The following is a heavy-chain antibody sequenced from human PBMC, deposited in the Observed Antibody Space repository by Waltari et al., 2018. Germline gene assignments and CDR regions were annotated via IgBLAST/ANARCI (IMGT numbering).Heavy chain of an antibody. Sequence: QVQLVQSGAEVKKPGASVKVSCKASGYTFTSYAMHWVRQAPGQRLEWRGWINAGNGNTKYSQEFQGRVTITRDTSASTAYMELSSLRSEDMAVYYCARGGNYDFWSGYYGGSGVDWYFDLWGRGTLVTVSS. J-gene: IGHJ2*01. D-gene: IGHD3-3*01. CDR3: ARGGNYDFWSGYYGGSGVDWYFDL. CDR1: GYTFTSYA. CDR2: INAGNGNT. V-gene: IGHV1-3*03.